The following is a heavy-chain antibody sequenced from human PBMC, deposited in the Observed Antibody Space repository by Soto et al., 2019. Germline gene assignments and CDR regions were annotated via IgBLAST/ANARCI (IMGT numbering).Heavy chain of an antibody. J-gene: IGHJ4*02. V-gene: IGHV3-30*18. Sequence: QVQLVESGGGVVQPGRSLRLSCAASGFTFSSYGMHWVRQAPGKGLEWVAVISYDGSNKYYADSVQGRSTISRDNSKNTLYLQMNSLRAEDPAVYYCAKDLGWLREGCGYWGQETLVTDSS. D-gene: IGHD5-12*01. CDR2: ISYDGSNK. CDR1: GFTFSSYG. CDR3: AKDLGWLREGCGY.